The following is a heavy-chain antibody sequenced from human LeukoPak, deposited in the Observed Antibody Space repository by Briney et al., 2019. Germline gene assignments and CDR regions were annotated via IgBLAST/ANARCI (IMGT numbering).Heavy chain of an antibody. V-gene: IGHV5-51*01. CDR2: IYPSDSET. CDR3: ARAPYCSSISCYMDY. D-gene: IGHD2-2*02. CDR1: GYSFTSYW. Sequence: GESLKISCKGSGYSFTSYWIGWVRQMPRQGLEWMGIIYPSDSETRYSPSFQGQVTISADKSISTAYLQWSSLKASDTAMYYCARAPYCSSISCYMDYWGQGTLVTVSS. J-gene: IGHJ4*02.